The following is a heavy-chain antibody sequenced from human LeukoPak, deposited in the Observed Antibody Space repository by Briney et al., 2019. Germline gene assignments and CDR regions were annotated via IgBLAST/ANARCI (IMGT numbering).Heavy chain of an antibody. V-gene: IGHV3-48*02. Sequence: GGSLRLSCAASGFTFSSYSMNWVRQAPGKGLEWVSYISSGSGTIYYADSVKGRFTISRDNAKNSLYLQMNSLRDEDTAMYYCASDYDFWSGYYTGILDYWGQGTLVTASS. J-gene: IGHJ4*02. CDR3: ASDYDFWSGYYTGILDY. D-gene: IGHD3-3*01. CDR1: GFTFSSYS. CDR2: ISSGSGTI.